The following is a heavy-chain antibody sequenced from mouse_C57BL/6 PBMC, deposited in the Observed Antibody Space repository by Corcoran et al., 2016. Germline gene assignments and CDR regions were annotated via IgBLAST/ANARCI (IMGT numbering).Heavy chain of an antibody. Sequence: EVQLQQSGPELVKPGASVKISCKASGYTFTDYYMNWVKQSHGKSLKWIGDINPNNGGTSYNQKFKGKATLNVDKSSSTAYMELRSLTSEDSAVYYCARSGGSSPFAYWGQGTLVTVSA. V-gene: IGHV1-26*01. CDR1: GYTFTDYY. CDR3: ARSGGSSPFAY. J-gene: IGHJ3*01. CDR2: INPNNGGT. D-gene: IGHD1-1*01.